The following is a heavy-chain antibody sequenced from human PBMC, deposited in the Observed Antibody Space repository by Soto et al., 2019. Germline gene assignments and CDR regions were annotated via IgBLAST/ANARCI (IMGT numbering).Heavy chain of an antibody. CDR3: VGQRGGYTSGWYDP. J-gene: IGHJ5*02. CDR2: INPKSGGT. V-gene: IGHV1-2*02. D-gene: IGHD6-19*01. Sequence: ASVKVSCKAFGYTFNGYYMHWVRQAPGQGLEWMGWINPKSGGTNYAQKFQGRVTMTRDTSISTAYMDLSRLRSDDTAVYYCVGQRGGYTSGWYDPWGQGTLVTVSS. CDR1: GYTFNGYY.